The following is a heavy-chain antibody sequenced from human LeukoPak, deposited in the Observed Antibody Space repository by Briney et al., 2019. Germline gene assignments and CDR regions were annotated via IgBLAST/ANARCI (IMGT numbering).Heavy chain of an antibody. Sequence: ASVKVSCKASGYTFTSYAIHWVRQAPGQRLEWMGWISAGNGNTKYSQNFRGRVTFISNTSATTAFMELSSLRSEDAAVYYCARVRPDIAYYYYGMDVWGQGTTVTVSS. V-gene: IGHV1-3*01. J-gene: IGHJ6*02. D-gene: IGHD2-15*01. CDR1: GYTFTSYA. CDR2: ISAGNGNT. CDR3: ARVRPDIAYYYYGMDV.